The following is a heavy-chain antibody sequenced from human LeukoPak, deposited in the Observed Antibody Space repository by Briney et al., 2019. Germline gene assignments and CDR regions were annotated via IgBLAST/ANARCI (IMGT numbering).Heavy chain of an antibody. CDR1: GGSISSYY. Sequence: SETLSLTCTVSGGSISSYYWSWIRQPPGKGLEWIGYIYYSGSTNYNPSLKSRVTISVDTSKNQFSLKLSSVTAADTAVYYCARGGYDSSGYYYDYWGQGTLVTVSS. CDR3: ARGGYDSSGYYYDY. CDR2: IYYSGST. V-gene: IGHV4-59*01. J-gene: IGHJ4*02. D-gene: IGHD3-22*01.